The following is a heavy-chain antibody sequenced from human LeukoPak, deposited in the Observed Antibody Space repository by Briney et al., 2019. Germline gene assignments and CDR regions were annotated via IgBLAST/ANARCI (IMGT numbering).Heavy chain of an antibody. D-gene: IGHD2-21*02. CDR2: ISGSGGTT. CDR1: RLTLSIYA. V-gene: IGHV3-23*01. Sequence: GRSLRLSCAASRLTLSIYAMSWVRQAPGKGLEWVSGISGSGGTTFYTDSVQGRFTISRDNSKKTLFLQMSSLIAEHTAVYYCAKGAVVTAIFPLDSWGQGTLVIVSS. J-gene: IGHJ4*02. CDR3: AKGAVVTAIFPLDS.